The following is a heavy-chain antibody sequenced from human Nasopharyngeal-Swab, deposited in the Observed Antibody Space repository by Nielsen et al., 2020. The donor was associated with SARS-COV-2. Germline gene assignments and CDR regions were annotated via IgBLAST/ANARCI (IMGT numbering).Heavy chain of an antibody. CDR3: ARGRSGWYYFDY. CDR2: ISSSSSYI. J-gene: IGHJ4*02. CDR1: GFTYW. D-gene: IGHD6-19*01. Sequence: GESLKISCAASGFTYWMNWVRQAPGKGLEWVSSISSSSSYIYYADSVKGRFTISRDNAKNSLYLQMNSLRAEDTAVYYCARGRSGWYYFDYWGQGTLVTVSS. V-gene: IGHV3-21*01.